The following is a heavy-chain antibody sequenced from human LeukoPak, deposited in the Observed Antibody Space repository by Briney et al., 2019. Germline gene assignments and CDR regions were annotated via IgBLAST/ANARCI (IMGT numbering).Heavy chain of an antibody. CDR3: ARGGAWGSFYDC. CDR2: IKSDGSGT. V-gene: IGHV3-74*01. Sequence: GSLRLSCAASGLTFNNYWMHWVRQSPGKGLVWVSRIKSDGSGTIYADSVKGRFTISRDNAKNTLYLQMTSLRAEDTAVYYCARGGAWGSFYDCWGQGTLVTVSS. D-gene: IGHD3-16*01. CDR1: GLTFNNYW. J-gene: IGHJ4*02.